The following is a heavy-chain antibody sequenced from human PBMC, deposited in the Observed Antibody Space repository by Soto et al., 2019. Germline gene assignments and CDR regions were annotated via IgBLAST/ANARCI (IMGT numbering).Heavy chain of an antibody. CDR1: GGSIRNGNYY. D-gene: IGHD1-1*01. Sequence: QVQLQESGPGLVKASQTLSLTCTVSGGSIRNGNYYWGWIRQLPGKGLEWIGNIYYIGTTSYNPSLKSRVIISIDTSKNQFSLELTSVLAADTAVYYCAKNETTRPWFDPWGQGTLVTVSS. V-gene: IGHV4-31*03. CDR2: IYYIGTT. J-gene: IGHJ5*02. CDR3: AKNETTRPWFDP.